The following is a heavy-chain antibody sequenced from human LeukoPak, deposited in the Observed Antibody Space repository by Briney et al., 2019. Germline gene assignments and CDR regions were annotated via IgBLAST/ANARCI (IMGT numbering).Heavy chain of an antibody. CDR2: IWYDGSNK. Sequence: GGSLRLSCAASGFTFSSYGMHWVRQAPGKGLEWVAVIWYDGSNKYYADSVKGRFTISRDNSKNTLYLQMNSLRAEDTAVYYCARDLSKELGYYYYYGMDVWGQGTTVTVPS. CDR3: ARDLSKELGYYYYYGMDV. CDR1: GFTFSSYG. V-gene: IGHV3-33*01. J-gene: IGHJ6*02. D-gene: IGHD3-10*01.